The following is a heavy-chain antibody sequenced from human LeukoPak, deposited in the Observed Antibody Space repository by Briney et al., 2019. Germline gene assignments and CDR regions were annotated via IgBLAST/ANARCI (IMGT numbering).Heavy chain of an antibody. CDR2: ISSSGSTI. CDR3: ARAIEYRSGWYYFDY. V-gene: IGHV3-48*03. Sequence: GGSLRLSCAASGFTFSSYEMNWVRQAPGKGLEWVSYISSSGSTIYYADSVKGRFTISRDNAKNSLYLQMNSLRAEDTAVYYCARAIEYRSGWYYFDYWGQGTLVTVSS. CDR1: GFTFSSYE. J-gene: IGHJ4*02. D-gene: IGHD6-19*01.